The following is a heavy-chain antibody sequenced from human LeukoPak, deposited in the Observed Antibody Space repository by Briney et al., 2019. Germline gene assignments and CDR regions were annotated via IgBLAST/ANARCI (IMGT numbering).Heavy chain of an antibody. V-gene: IGHV3-30-3*01. CDR2: ISYDGSNK. D-gene: IGHD3-3*01. CDR1: GFTFSSYA. J-gene: IGHJ4*02. CDR3: ARRRGFWSGYNSSPVDY. Sequence: PGRSLRLSCAASGFTFSSYAMHWVRQAPGKGLEWVAVISYDGSNKYYADSVKGRFTISRDNSKNTLYLQMNSLRAEDTAVYYCARRRGFWSGYNSSPVDYWGQGTLVTVSS.